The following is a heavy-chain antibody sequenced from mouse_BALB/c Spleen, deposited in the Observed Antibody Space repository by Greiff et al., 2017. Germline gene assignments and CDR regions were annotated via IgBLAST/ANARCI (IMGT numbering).Heavy chain of an antibody. CDR2: ISNGGGST. CDR1: GFTFSSYT. D-gene: IGHD1-2*01. J-gene: IGHJ4*01. V-gene: IGHV5-12-2*01. CDR3: ARHLITTASMDY. Sequence: EVQGVESGGGLVQPGGSLKLSCAASGFTFSSYTMSWVRQTPEKRLEWVAYISNGGGSTYYPDTVKGRFTISRDNAKNTLYLQMSSLKSVDTAMYYCARHLITTASMDYWGQGTSVTVSS.